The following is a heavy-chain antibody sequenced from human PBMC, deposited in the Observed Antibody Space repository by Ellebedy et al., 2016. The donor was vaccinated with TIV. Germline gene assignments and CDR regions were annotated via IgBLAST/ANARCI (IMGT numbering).Heavy chain of an antibody. V-gene: IGHV3-48*02. D-gene: IGHD6-13*01. CDR3: ASRAASWYSDNNWFDP. J-gene: IGHJ5*02. CDR1: GFNFGDYS. Sequence: GESLKISCAGSGFNFGDYSMNWVRQAPGKGLEWISYINAGGERIYYADSVKGRFTISRDTARNILYLHMNSLRDEDTAVYYCASRAASWYSDNNWFDPWGQGSPVTVSS. CDR2: INAGGERI.